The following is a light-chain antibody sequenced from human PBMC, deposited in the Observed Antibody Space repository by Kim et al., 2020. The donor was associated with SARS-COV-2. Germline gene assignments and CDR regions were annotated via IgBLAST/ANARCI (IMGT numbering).Light chain of an antibody. CDR2: GKN. V-gene: IGLV3-19*01. J-gene: IGLJ2*01. CDR3: SSRDSNDNVV. CDR1: SLRSYY. Sequence: VAWGQTVRITCQGDSLRSYYATWYQQKPGQAPILFIYGKNNRPSGIPDRFSGSSSGNTASLTITGTQAGDEADYYCSSRDSNDNVVFGGGTQLTVL.